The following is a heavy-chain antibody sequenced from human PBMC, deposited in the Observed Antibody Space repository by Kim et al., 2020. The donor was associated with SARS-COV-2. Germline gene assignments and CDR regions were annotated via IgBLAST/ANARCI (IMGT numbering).Heavy chain of an antibody. J-gene: IGHJ4*02. V-gene: IGHV3-13*01. CDR3: ARGLIAAAGTDDY. D-gene: IGHD6-13*01. Sequence: GGSLRLSCAASGFTFSSYDMHWVRQATGKGLDWVSAIGTAGDTYYPGSVKGRFTISRENAKNSLYLQMNSLRAGDTAVYYCARGLIAAAGTDDYWGQGTLGTVSS. CDR1: GFTFSSYD. CDR2: IGTAGDT.